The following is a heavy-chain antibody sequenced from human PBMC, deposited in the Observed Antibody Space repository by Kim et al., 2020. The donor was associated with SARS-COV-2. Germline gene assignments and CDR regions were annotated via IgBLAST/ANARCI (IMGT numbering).Heavy chain of an antibody. CDR2: IDPSDSYT. CDR3: ARHSNYYDSSGYYSIDY. D-gene: IGHD3-22*01. Sequence: GESLKISCKGSGYSFTSYWISWVRQMPGKGLEWMGRIDPSDSYTNYNPSFQGHVTISADKSISTAYLQWSSLKASDTAMYYCARHSNYYDSSGYYSIDYWGQGTLVTVSS. V-gene: IGHV5-10-1*01. CDR1: GYSFTSYW. J-gene: IGHJ4*02.